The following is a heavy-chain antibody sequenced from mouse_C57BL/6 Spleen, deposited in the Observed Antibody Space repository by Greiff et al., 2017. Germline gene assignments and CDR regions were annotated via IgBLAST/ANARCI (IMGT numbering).Heavy chain of an antibody. CDR2: ISNGGGST. Sequence: EVQRVESGGGLVQPGGSLKLSCAASGFTFSDYYMYWVRQTPEKRLEWVAYISNGGGSTYYPDTVKGRFTISRDNAKNTLYLQMSRLKSEDTAMYYCARHVLGRSFDYWGQGTTLTVSS. V-gene: IGHV5-12*01. CDR1: GFTFSDYY. D-gene: IGHD4-1*01. J-gene: IGHJ2*01. CDR3: ARHVLGRSFDY.